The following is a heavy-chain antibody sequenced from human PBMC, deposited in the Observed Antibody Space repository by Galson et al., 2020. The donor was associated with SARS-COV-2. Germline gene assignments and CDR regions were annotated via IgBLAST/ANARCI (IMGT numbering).Heavy chain of an antibody. D-gene: IGHD2-21*02. Sequence: SQTLSLTCTVSGGSISSSTYYWAWIRQPPGKGLEWIGSIYYSGSTYYNPSLESRVTISIDTSKNQFSLKLTSVTAADTAVYYCARVNTVTAFDYWGQGTLVTVSS. V-gene: IGHV4-39*07. J-gene: IGHJ4*02. CDR1: GGSISSSTYY. CDR3: ARVNTVTAFDY. CDR2: IYYSGST.